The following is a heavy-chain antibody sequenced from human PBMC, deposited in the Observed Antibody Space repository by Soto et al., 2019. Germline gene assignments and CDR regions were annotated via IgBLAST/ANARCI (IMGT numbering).Heavy chain of an antibody. CDR3: ARTRSFTLGFYYDGIDV. D-gene: IGHD6-6*01. Sequence: GESLKISCQGSGYSFASYWIGWVRQMPGKDLEWMGIIYPGDSDIRYSPSFQGQVTISADKSLRTAYLQWTSLKASDTALYYCARTRSFTLGFYYDGIDVWGQGTTVTVSS. CDR2: IYPGDSDI. V-gene: IGHV5-51*01. J-gene: IGHJ6*02. CDR1: GYSFASYW.